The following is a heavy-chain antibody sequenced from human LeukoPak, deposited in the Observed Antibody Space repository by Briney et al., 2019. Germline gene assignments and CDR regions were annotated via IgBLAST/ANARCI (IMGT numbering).Heavy chain of an antibody. Sequence: KPGGSLRLSCTASGFTFSSYSLNWVRQAPGKGLEWVSYISSSSSYIYYSDSVKGRFTISRDNAKNSLYLQMNSLRAEDTAVYYCARVHVLLWFGELSAPLDAFDIWGQGTMVTVSS. D-gene: IGHD3-10*01. V-gene: IGHV3-21*01. CDR1: GFTFSSYS. CDR2: ISSSSSYI. CDR3: ARVHVLLWFGELSAPLDAFDI. J-gene: IGHJ3*02.